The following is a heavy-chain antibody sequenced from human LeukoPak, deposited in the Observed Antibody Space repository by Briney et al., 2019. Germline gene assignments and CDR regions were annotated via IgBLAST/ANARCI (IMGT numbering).Heavy chain of an antibody. V-gene: IGHV3-72*01. D-gene: IGHD6-19*01. J-gene: IGHJ3*02. Sequence: GGSLRLSCAASGFRFSDHNMDWVRQAPGKGLEWVGRIRNKANSHTTEYAASVKGRFTISRDDSKNSQYLQMNSLKTEDTAVYYCASSGYRSDWYRRLHDGFDIWGQGTMVTVSS. CDR1: GFRFSDHN. CDR2: IRNKANSHTT. CDR3: ASSGYRSDWYRRLHDGFDI.